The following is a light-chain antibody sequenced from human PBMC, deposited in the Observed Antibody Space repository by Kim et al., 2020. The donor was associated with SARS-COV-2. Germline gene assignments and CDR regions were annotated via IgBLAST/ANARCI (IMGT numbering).Light chain of an antibody. CDR1: DLGDKY. J-gene: IGLJ3*02. V-gene: IGLV3-1*01. CDR2: EDT. Sequence: SQGKTVSITCSGDDLGDKYVCWYHQKPGQSPVLVIYEDTKRPSGIPERFSGSNSGNTATLTISGTQTMDEADYYCQAWDSSTVVFGGGTQLTVL. CDR3: QAWDSSTVV.